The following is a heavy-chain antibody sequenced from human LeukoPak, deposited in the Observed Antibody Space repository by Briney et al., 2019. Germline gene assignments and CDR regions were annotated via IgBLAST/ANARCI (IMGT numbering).Heavy chain of an antibody. CDR3: ARDSGGPSGWSAFDY. J-gene: IGHJ4*02. CDR1: GFTFSDYY. V-gene: IGHV3-11*04. CDR2: ISSSGSTI. D-gene: IGHD6-19*01. Sequence: GGSLRLSCAASGFTFSDYYMSWVRQAPGKGLEWGSYISSSGSTIYYADSVKGRFTISRDNAKNSLYLQMNSLRAEDTAVYYCARDSGGPSGWSAFDYWGQGTLVTVSS.